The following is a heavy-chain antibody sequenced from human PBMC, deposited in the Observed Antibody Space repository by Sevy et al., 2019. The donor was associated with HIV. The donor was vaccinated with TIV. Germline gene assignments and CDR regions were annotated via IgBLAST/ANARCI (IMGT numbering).Heavy chain of an antibody. CDR2: ISYDGSNK. J-gene: IGHJ3*02. V-gene: IGHV3-30*18. D-gene: IGHD5-12*01. Sequence: GGSLRLSCAASGFTFSSYGMHWVRQAPGKGLEWVAVISYDGSNKYYGDSVKGRFTISRDNSKNTLYLQMNSPRAEDTAVYYCAKWSMGGARWLQLGAFDIWGQGTMVTVSS. CDR3: AKWSMGGARWLQLGAFDI. CDR1: GFTFSSYG.